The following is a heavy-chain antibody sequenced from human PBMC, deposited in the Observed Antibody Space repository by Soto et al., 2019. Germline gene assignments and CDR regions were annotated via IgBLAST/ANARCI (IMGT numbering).Heavy chain of an antibody. CDR2: ISYDGSNK. CDR1: GFTFSSYG. Sequence: GGSLRLSCAASGFTFSSYGMHWVRQAPGKGLEWVAVISYDGSNKYYADSVKGRFTISRDNSKNTLYLQMNSLRAEDTAVYYCAKDPAYYYDSSGYWDNFDYWGQGTLVTVSS. V-gene: IGHV3-30*18. CDR3: AKDPAYYYDSSGYWDNFDY. D-gene: IGHD3-22*01. J-gene: IGHJ4*02.